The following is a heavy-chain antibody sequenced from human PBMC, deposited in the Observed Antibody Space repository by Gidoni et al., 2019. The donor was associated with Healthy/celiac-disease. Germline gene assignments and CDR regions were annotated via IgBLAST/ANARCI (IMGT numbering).Heavy chain of an antibody. D-gene: IGHD2-21*01. CDR3: ATHIEDSWFDP. CDR2: ISSSSSYI. J-gene: IGHJ5*02. V-gene: IGHV3-21*01. CDR1: GSTCSSYS. Sequence: EVQLVESGGGLVKPGGSLRLCCAVSGSTCSSYSMNWVRQAPGKGLEWVSSISSSSSYIDYADSVKGRFTISRDNAKNSLYLQMNSLRAEDTAVYYCATHIEDSWFDPWGQGTLVTVSS.